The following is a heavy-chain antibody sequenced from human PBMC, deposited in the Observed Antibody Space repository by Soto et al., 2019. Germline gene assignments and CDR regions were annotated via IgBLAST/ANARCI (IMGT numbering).Heavy chain of an antibody. D-gene: IGHD6-13*01. CDR2: IIPIFGTA. J-gene: IGHJ6*02. Sequence: QVQLVQSGAEVKKPGSSVKVSCKASGGTFSSYAISWVRQAPGQGLAWMGGIIPIFGTANYAQKFQGRVTITADESTSTAYRELSSLGSEDTAGYYCGRDRGSIAAAGPAPPNPGQYGMDVWGQGTTVTVSS. CDR3: GRDRGSIAAAGPAPPNPGQYGMDV. CDR1: GGTFSSYA. V-gene: IGHV1-69*01.